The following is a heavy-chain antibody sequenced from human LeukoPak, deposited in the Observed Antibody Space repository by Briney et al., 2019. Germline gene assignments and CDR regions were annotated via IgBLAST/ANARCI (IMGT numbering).Heavy chain of an antibody. D-gene: IGHD1-26*01. CDR1: GFTFSSYS. CDR2: ISSSSSYI. V-gene: IGHV3-21*01. CDR3: ARDRAGVRGSYTPPPAYFDY. Sequence: PGGSLRLSCAASGFTFSSYSMNWVRQAPGKGLEWVSSISSSSSYIYYADSVKGRFTISRDNAKNSLYLQMNSLRAEDTAVYYCARDRAGVRGSYTPPPAYFDYWGQGTLVTVSS. J-gene: IGHJ4*02.